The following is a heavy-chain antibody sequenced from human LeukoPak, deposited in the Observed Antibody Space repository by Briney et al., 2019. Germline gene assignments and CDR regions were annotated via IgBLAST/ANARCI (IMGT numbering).Heavy chain of an antibody. CDR1: GYSFTNYW. CDR2: IYPGDSDT. CDR3: ARQPLGYDILTGYYRRNFDY. J-gene: IGHJ4*02. Sequence: GESLKISCKGSGYSFTNYWIGWVRQMPGKGLEWMGIIYPGDSDTRYSPSFQGQVTISADKSISTAYLQWSSLKASDTAMYYCARQPLGYDILTGYYRRNFDYWGQGTLVTVSS. D-gene: IGHD3-9*01. V-gene: IGHV5-51*01.